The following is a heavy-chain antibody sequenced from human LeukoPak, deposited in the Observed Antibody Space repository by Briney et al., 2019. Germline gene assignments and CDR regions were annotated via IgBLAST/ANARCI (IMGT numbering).Heavy chain of an antibody. Sequence: GGSLRLSCAASGFTFSSYAMSWVRQAPGKGLEWVSAISGSGGSTYYADSVKGRFTISRDNSKNTLYLQMNSLSAEDPAVYYLAKDSTVLPIAGAGDWFGPWGQGTLVTVSS. CDR2: ISGSGGST. D-gene: IGHD4/OR15-4a*01. J-gene: IGHJ5*02. CDR3: AKDSTVLPIAGAGDWFGP. V-gene: IGHV3-23*01. CDR1: GFTFSSYA.